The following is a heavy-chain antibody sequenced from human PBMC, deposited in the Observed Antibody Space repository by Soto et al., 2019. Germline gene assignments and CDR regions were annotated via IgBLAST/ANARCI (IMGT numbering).Heavy chain of an antibody. CDR2: ISSTGRTI. CDR3: ARSYSSGWKFDY. J-gene: IGHJ4*02. CDR1: GFTFSNYY. Sequence: PGGSLRLSCGASGFTFSNYYMSWIRQAPGKGLEWVSYISSTGRTIYYADSVKGRFTVSRDNTQNSLSLKLNSLRVEDTAVYYCARSYSSGWKFDYWGQGTQVTVSS. D-gene: IGHD6-19*01. V-gene: IGHV3-11*01.